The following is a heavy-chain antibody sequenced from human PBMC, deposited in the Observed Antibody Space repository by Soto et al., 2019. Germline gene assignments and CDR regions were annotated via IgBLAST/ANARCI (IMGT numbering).Heavy chain of an antibody. Sequence: SETLSLTCAVYGGSFSGYYWSWIRQPPGKGLEWIGEINHSGSTNYNPSLKSRVTISVDTSKNQFSLKLSSVTAADTAVYYCARGQGVYVDYWGQGTLVTVSS. CDR3: ARGQGVYVDY. CDR2: INHSGST. V-gene: IGHV4-34*01. D-gene: IGHD6-6*01. CDR1: GGSFSGYY. J-gene: IGHJ4*02.